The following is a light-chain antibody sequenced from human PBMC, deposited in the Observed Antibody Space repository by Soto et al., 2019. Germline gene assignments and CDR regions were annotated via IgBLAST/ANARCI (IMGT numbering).Light chain of an antibody. CDR1: QGISSY. CDR3: QQYYSYPVT. CDR2: AAS. Sequence: AIRMTQSPSSFSASTGDRVTITCRASQGISSYLAWYQQKPGQAPKLLIYAASTMQSGVPSRFSGSGSGTDFTLTISCLQSEDFAIYYCQQYYSYPVTFGGGTKVEIK. V-gene: IGKV1-8*01. J-gene: IGKJ4*01.